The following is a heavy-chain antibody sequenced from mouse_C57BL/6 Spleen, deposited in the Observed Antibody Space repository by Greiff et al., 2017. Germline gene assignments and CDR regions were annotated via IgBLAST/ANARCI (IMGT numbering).Heavy chain of an antibody. CDR1: GYTFTSYW. V-gene: IGHV1-69*01. J-gene: IGHJ3*01. D-gene: IGHD2-14*01. CDR2: IDPSDSYT. CDR3: ARWGAYYRSGGAWFAY. Sequence: QVQLQQPGAELVMPGASVKLSCKASGYTFTSYWMHWVKQRPGQGLEWIGEIDPSDSYTNYNQKFKGKSTLTVDKSSSTAYMQLSSLTSEDSAVYYCARWGAYYRSGGAWFAYWGQGTLVTVSA.